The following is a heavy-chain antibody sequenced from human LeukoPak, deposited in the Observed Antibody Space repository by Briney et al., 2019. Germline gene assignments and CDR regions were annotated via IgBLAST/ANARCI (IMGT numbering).Heavy chain of an antibody. V-gene: IGHV3-33*01. J-gene: IGHJ6*02. CDR2: IWYDGSNK. CDR3: ARDGCSSTSCPVNYYYYYYGMDV. D-gene: IGHD2-2*01. CDR1: GFTFSSYG. Sequence: GGSLRLSCAASGFTFSSYGMHWVRQAPGKGLEWVAVIWYDGSNKYYADSVKGRFTISRDNSKNTLYLQMNSLRAGDTAVYYCARDGCSSTSCPVNYYYYYYGMDVWGQGTTVTVSS.